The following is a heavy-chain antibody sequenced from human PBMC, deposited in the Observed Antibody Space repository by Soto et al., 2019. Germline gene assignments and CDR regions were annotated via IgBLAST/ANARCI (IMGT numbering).Heavy chain of an antibody. J-gene: IGHJ6*02. Sequence: ASVKVSCKASGCTFTRYYMHWVRQAPGQGLEWMGIINPSGGSTSYAQKFQGRVTMTRDTSTSTVYMELSSLRSEDTAVYYCARAIIVVVPAAIGYYYGLDVWGQGTTVTVSS. V-gene: IGHV1-46*01. CDR2: INPSGGST. CDR3: ARAIIVVVPAAIGYYYGLDV. D-gene: IGHD2-2*02. CDR1: GCTFTRYY.